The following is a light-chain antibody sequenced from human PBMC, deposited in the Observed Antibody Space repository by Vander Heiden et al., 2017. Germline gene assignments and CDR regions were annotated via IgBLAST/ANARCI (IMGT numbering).Light chain of an antibody. V-gene: IGKV1-33*01. CDR1: QDISNY. CDR2: DAS. J-gene: IGKJ2*01. Sequence: DIQMTQSPSSLSASVGDRVTITCQASQDISNYLNWYQQKPGKAPKLLIYDASNLETGVPSRFSGSRSGTDFTFTISSLQPEDIATYYCQQYDNLPPYTFGQGTKLEIK. CDR3: QQYDNLPPYT.